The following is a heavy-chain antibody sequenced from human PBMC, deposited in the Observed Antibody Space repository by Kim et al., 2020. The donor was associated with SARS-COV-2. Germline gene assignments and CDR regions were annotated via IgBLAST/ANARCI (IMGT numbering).Heavy chain of an antibody. CDR3: AGGNGWLITA. D-gene: IGHD6-19*01. CDR1: GFTFNTYW. Sequence: GGSLRLSCAASGFTFNTYWMNWVRQAPGKGLQWVANVRQDGNEENYVDSLKGRFRISRENAKNSVHLEMSSLRVEDTAVYYCAGGNGWLITAWGQGTLVTVSS. J-gene: IGHJ4*02. V-gene: IGHV3-7*01. CDR2: VRQDGNEE.